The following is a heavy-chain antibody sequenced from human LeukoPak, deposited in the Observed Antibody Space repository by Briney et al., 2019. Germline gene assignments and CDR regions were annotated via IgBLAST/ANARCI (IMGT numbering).Heavy chain of an antibody. V-gene: IGHV4-4*02. CDR2: IHHSGST. Sequence: SETLPLTSAVLVDPTGSINGWSWFRQPPGKGLEWIGEIHHSGSTNYNPSLKSRVTISVDKSKNQFSLKVNSVTAADTAVYYCVVKPVVAGAPLGGFGELGWGQGTLVTVSS. J-gene: IGHJ4*02. D-gene: IGHD3-10*01. CDR1: VDPTGSING. CDR3: VVKPVVAGAPLGGFGELG.